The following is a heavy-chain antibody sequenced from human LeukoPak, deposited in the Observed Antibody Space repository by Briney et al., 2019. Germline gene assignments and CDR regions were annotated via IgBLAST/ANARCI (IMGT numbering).Heavy chain of an antibody. Sequence: GGSLRLSCAASGFTVSSNYMSWVRQAPGKGLECVSVIYSGGNTYYADSVKGRFTISRDNSKNTLYLQMNSLRAEDTAVYYCARGPDCSSTSCYVLGWFDPWGQGTLVTVSS. CDR3: ARGPDCSSTSCYVLGWFDP. J-gene: IGHJ5*02. CDR2: IYSGGNT. V-gene: IGHV3-53*01. D-gene: IGHD2-2*01. CDR1: GFTVSSNY.